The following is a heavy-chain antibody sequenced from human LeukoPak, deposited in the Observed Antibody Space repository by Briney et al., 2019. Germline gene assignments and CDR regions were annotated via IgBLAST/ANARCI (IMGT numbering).Heavy chain of an antibody. CDR3: ARHGYYYYYMDV. Sequence: PSETLSLTCTVSGGSISSSSYSWGWIRQPAGKGLEWIGSIYYSGSTYYKPSLKSRVTISVDTSKTPFSLKLSSVTAADTAVYYCARHGYYYYYMDVWGKGTTVTVSS. J-gene: IGHJ6*03. CDR2: IYYSGST. V-gene: IGHV4-39*01. CDR1: GGSISSSSYS.